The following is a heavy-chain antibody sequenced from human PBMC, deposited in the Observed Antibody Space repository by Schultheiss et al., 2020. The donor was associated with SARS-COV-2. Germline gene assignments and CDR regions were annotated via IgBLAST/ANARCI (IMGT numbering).Heavy chain of an antibody. CDR2: IYYSGST. V-gene: IGHV4-39*01. CDR3: ARIGRGSTRRPSPHGDYFDY. Sequence: SETLSLTCTVSGGSISSSSYYWGWIRQPPGKGLEWIGSIYYSGSTYYNPSLKSRVTISVDTSKNQFSLKLSSVTAADTAVYYCARIGRGSTRRPSPHGDYFDYWGQGTLVTVSS. CDR1: GGSISSSSYY. D-gene: IGHD7-27*01. J-gene: IGHJ4*02.